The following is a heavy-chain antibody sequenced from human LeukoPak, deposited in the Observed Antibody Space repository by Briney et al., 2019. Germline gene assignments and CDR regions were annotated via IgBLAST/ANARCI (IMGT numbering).Heavy chain of an antibody. CDR1: GFTFGGSG. D-gene: IGHD1-14*01. Sequence: GRSLRLSCAGSGFTFGGSGMHWFRQTPGKGLEWVAVIAYDGSRAFYADSVKGRFTISRDNSKNTMSVQMDDLRAEDTAVYYCTRYNNDHFDCWGQGTLVTVSS. J-gene: IGHJ4*02. V-gene: IGHV3-33*01. CDR2: IAYDGSRA. CDR3: TRYNNDHFDC.